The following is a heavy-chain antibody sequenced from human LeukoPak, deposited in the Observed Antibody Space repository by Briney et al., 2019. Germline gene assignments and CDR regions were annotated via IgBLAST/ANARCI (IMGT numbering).Heavy chain of an antibody. CDR1: GGTFSSYA. CDR3: ATTTVTTGWYFDL. J-gene: IGHJ2*01. V-gene: IGHV1-69*05. CDR2: IIPIFGTA. Sequence: SVKVSCKASGGTFSSYAISWVRQAPGQGLEWMGRIIPIFGTANYAQKFQGRVTITTDESTSTACMELSSLRSEDTAVYYCATTTVTTGWYFDLWGRGTLVTVSS. D-gene: IGHD4-17*01.